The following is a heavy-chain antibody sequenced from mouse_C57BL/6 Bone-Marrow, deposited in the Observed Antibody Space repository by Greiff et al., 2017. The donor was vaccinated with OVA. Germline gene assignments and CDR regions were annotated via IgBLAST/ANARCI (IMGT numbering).Heavy chain of an antibody. CDR2: IDPSDSYT. Sequence: QVQLQQPGAELVMPGASVKLSCKASGYTFTSYWMHWVKQRPGQGLEWIGEIDPSDSYTNYNQKFKGKSTLTVDKSSSTAYMQLSSLTSEDSAVYYCARSLYYFDYWGQGTTFTVSS. D-gene: IGHD6-5*01. CDR3: ARSLYYFDY. J-gene: IGHJ2*01. CDR1: GYTFTSYW. V-gene: IGHV1-69*01.